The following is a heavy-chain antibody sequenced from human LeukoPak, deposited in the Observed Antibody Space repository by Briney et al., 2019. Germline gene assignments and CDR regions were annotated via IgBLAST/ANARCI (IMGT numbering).Heavy chain of an antibody. D-gene: IGHD2-2*01. CDR3: ARFRVPAAQMGAFDI. CDR2: IKQDGSEK. CDR1: GFTSSSYW. J-gene: IGHJ3*02. V-gene: IGHV3-7*01. Sequence: GGSLRLSCAASGFTSSSYWMSWVRQAPGKGLEWVGNIKQDGSEKYYVDSVKGRFTISRDNAKNSLYLQMNSLRAEDTAVYYCARFRVPAAQMGAFDIWGQGTMVTVSS.